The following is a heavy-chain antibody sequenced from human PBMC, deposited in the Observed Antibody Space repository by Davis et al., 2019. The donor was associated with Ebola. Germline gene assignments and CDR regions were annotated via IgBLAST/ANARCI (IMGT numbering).Heavy chain of an antibody. CDR3: ARASMSAYSSGLDY. CDR2: INHSGST. CDR1: GGSFSGYY. D-gene: IGHD3-22*01. V-gene: IGHV4-34*01. J-gene: IGHJ4*02. Sequence: SETLSLTCAVYGGSFSGYYWSWIRQPPGKGLEWIGEINHSGSTNYNPSLKSRVTISVDKSKNQFSLKLSSVTAADTAVYYCARASMSAYSSGLDYWGQGTLVTVSS.